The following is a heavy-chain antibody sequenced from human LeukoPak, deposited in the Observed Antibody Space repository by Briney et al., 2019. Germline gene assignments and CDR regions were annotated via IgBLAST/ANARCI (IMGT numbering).Heavy chain of an antibody. D-gene: IGHD3-9*01. J-gene: IGHJ4*02. Sequence: GASVKVSCKASGYTFTSYDINWVRQATGQGLEWMGWMNPNSGNTGYAQKFQGRVTMTRNTSISTAYMELSSPRSEDTAVYYCARGRIQYYDILTGLLQWDYWGQGTLVTVSS. CDR2: MNPNSGNT. CDR3: ARGRIQYYDILTGLLQWDY. V-gene: IGHV1-8*01. CDR1: GYTFTSYD.